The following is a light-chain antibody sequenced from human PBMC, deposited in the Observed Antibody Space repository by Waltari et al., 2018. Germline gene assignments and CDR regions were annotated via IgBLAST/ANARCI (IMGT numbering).Light chain of an antibody. Sequence: EVVLTQSPGTLSLSPGERATLACRASQSVGTSLAWYQQKPGQATRLLIYGASRRATGIPDRFSGSGSGTDFSLTISRLEPEDFAVYYCQHYVRLPATFGQGTKVEI. V-gene: IGKV3-20*01. J-gene: IGKJ1*01. CDR1: QSVGTS. CDR2: GAS. CDR3: QHYVRLPAT.